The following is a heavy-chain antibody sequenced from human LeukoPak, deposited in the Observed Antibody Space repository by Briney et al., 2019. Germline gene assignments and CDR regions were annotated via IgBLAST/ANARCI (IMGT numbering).Heavy chain of an antibody. V-gene: IGHV7-4-1*02. CDR2: INTNTGNP. CDR3: ARDAHWFDP. CDR1: GYTFTSYA. Sequence: HRASVKVSCTASGYTFTSYAMNWVRQAPGQGLEWMGWINTNTGNPTYAQGFTGRFVFSLDTSVSTAYLQISSLKAEDTAVYYCARDAHWFDPWGQGTLVTVSS. J-gene: IGHJ5*02.